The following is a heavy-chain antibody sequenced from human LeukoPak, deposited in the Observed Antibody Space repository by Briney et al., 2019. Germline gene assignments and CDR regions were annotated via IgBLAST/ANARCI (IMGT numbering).Heavy chain of an antibody. Sequence: SETLSLTCTVSGYSISSGYYWGWIRQPPGKGLERIGSIYHSGSTYYNPSLKSRVTISVDTSKNQFSLKLSSVTAADTAVYYCASSGGYYDFWSGYYRGSYYFDYWGQGTLVTVSS. V-gene: IGHV4-38-2*02. CDR2: IYHSGST. CDR3: ASSGGYYDFWSGYYRGSYYFDY. CDR1: GYSISSGYY. D-gene: IGHD3-3*01. J-gene: IGHJ4*02.